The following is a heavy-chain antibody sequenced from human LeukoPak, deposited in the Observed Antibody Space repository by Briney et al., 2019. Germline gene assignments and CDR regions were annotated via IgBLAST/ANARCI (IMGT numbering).Heavy chain of an antibody. D-gene: IGHD6-19*01. CDR3: AIDSSGWTTFDY. Sequence: GGSLRLSCAASGFTFSSYWMHWVPQAPGKGLVWVSRINSDGSSTSYADSVKGRFTISRDNAKNTLYLQMNSLRAEDTAVYYCAIDSSGWTTFDYWGQGTLVTVSS. J-gene: IGHJ4*02. V-gene: IGHV3-74*01. CDR2: INSDGSST. CDR1: GFTFSSYW.